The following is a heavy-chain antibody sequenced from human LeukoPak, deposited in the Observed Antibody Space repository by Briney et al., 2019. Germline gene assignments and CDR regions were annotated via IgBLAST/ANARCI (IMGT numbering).Heavy chain of an antibody. CDR2: IWYDGSSQ. CDR1: GFTFSSSG. Sequence: PGRSLRLSCAASGFTFSSSGMHWLRQAPGKGLEWVAIIWYDGSSQYYADSVKGRFTISRDNSKNALHLQMDSLRAEDTAVYYCARDLEDSSPFGAFDMWGQGTMVTVSS. J-gene: IGHJ3*02. CDR3: ARDLEDSSPFGAFDM. V-gene: IGHV3-33*01. D-gene: IGHD3-22*01.